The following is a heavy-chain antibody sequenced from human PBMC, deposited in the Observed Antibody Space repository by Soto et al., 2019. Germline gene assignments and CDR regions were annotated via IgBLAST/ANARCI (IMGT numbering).Heavy chain of an antibody. V-gene: IGHV1-69*01. D-gene: IGHD2-15*01. CDR2: IIPIFGTA. J-gene: IGHJ4*02. Sequence: QVQLVQSGAEVKKPGSSVKVSCTASGGTFSSYAISWVRQAPGQGLEWMGGIIPIFGTANYAQKFQGRVTITADESTSTAYMELSSLRSEDTAVYYCAREGRYCSGGSCYSAYYWGQGTLVTVSS. CDR1: GGTFSSYA. CDR3: AREGRYCSGGSCYSAYY.